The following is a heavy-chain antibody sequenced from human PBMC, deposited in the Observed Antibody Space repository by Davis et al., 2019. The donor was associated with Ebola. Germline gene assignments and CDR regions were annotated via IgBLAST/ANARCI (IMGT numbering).Heavy chain of an antibody. CDR2: IIPIFGTA. CDR1: GGTFSSYA. CDR3: AKHFPMGYSSSWYGY. Sequence: SVKVSCKASGGTFSSYAISWVRQAPGQGLEWMGGIIPIFGTANYAQKFQGRVTITADESTSTAYMELSSLRSEDTAVYYCAKHFPMGYSSSWYGYWGQGTLVTVSS. J-gene: IGHJ4*02. D-gene: IGHD6-13*01. V-gene: IGHV1-69*13.